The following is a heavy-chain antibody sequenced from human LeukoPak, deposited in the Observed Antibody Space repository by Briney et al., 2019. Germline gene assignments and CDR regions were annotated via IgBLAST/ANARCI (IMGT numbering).Heavy chain of an antibody. J-gene: IGHJ6*02. CDR3: ARDALDSSGLNYYYYGMDV. V-gene: IGHV3-21*01. D-gene: IGHD6-25*01. CDR1: GFTFSSYS. CDR2: ISSSSSYI. Sequence: PGGSLRLSCAASGFTFSSYSMNWVRQAPGKGLEWVSSISSSSSYIYYADSVKGRFTISRDNAKNSLYLQMNSLRAEDTAVYYCARDALDSSGLNYYYYGMDVWGQGTTVTVSS.